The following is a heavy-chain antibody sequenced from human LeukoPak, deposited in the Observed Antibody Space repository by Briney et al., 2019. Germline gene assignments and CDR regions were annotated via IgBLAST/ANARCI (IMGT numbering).Heavy chain of an antibody. CDR3: ATEGHLVLRYFDWLFH. CDR1: GYTLTELS. CDR2: FDPEDGET. D-gene: IGHD3-9*01. V-gene: IGHV1-24*01. Sequence: ASVKVSCKVSGYTLTELSMHWVRQAPGKGLEWRGGFDPEDGETIYAQKFQGRVTMTEDTSTDTAYMELSRLRSEDTAVYYCATEGHLVLRYFDWLFHWGQGTLVTVSS. J-gene: IGHJ5*02.